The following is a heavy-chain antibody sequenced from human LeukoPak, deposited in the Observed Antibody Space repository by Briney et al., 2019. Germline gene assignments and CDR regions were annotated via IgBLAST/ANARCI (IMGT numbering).Heavy chain of an antibody. V-gene: IGHV3-23*01. CDR1: GLTFNSHV. CDR2: IINSDGST. Sequence: GGSLRLSRAASGLTFNSHVMSWVRHAPGKGLECVSTIINSDGSTYYADSVKGRFIISRDNSKNTLYLQMNSLRAEDTAVYYCAKGLGFGELLSAFDIWGQGTMVTVSS. D-gene: IGHD3-10*01. CDR3: AKGLGFGELLSAFDI. J-gene: IGHJ3*02.